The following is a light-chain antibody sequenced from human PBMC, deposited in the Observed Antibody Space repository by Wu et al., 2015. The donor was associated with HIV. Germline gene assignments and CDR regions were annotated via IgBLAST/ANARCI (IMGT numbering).Light chain of an antibody. J-gene: IGKJ2*03. Sequence: DIQMTQSPSSLSASVGDRVTITCRASQAITTYLNWYQQKPGKAPNLLIYGASRLQSGVPSRFSGSGSGTDFTLTINSLQPEDFATYYCQQSYNSPRSFGQGTNLEIK. CDR3: QQSYNSPRS. CDR1: QAITTY. CDR2: GAS. V-gene: IGKV1-39*01.